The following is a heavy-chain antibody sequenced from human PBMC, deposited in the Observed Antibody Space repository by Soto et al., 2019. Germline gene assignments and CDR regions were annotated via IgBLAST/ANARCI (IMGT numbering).Heavy chain of an antibody. CDR3: ARDSTTMVRGVTFDY. Sequence: GGSLRLSCAASGFTFSSYSMNWVRQAPGKGLEWVSYISSSNSTIYYADYVKGRFTISRDNAKNSMYLQMNSLRAEDTAVYYCARDSTTMVRGVTFDYWGQGTLVTVSS. V-gene: IGHV3-48*01. J-gene: IGHJ4*02. CDR1: GFTFSSYS. CDR2: ISSSNSTI. D-gene: IGHD3-10*01.